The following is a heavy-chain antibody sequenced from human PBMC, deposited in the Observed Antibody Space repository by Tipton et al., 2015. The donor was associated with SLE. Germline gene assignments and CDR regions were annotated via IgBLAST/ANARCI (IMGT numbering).Heavy chain of an antibody. J-gene: IGHJ5*02. CDR2: IYYSGST. Sequence: TLSLTCTVSGGSISSYYWSWIRQPPGKGLEWIGYIYYSGSTNYNPSLKSRVTISVDTSKNQFSLKLSSVTAADTAVYYCARVHGYSYGYWFDPWGQGTLVTASS. D-gene: IGHD5-18*01. CDR3: ARVHGYSYGYWFDP. CDR1: GGSISSYY. V-gene: IGHV4-59*01.